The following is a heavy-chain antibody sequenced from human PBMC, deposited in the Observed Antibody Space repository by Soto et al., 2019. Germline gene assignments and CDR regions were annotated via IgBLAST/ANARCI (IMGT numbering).Heavy chain of an antibody. Sequence: GGSLRLSCAASGFNVGAFAVNWVRQAPGKGLEWVSGISVSDAFIYYADSVRGRFSISRDASENILYLQMNSLRVDDTALYYCIRETVAGITGLDYWGPGTLVTVSS. CDR2: ISVSDAFI. V-gene: IGHV3-23*01. J-gene: IGHJ4*02. CDR1: GFNVGAFA. D-gene: IGHD1-20*01. CDR3: IRETVAGITGLDY.